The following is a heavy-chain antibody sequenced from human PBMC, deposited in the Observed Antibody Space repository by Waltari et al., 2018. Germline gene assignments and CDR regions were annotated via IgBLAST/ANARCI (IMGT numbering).Heavy chain of an antibody. CDR1: GGTFSSYA. J-gene: IGHJ6*02. V-gene: IGHV1-69*05. CDR2: IIPIFGTA. D-gene: IGHD4-17*01. Sequence: QVQLVQSGAEVKKPGSSVKVSCKASGGTFSSYAISWVRQAPGQGLEWMGGIIPIFGTANYAQKFQGRVTITTDESTSTAYMELSSLRSEDTAVYYCVRDLYGDYGIGYGMDVWGQGTTVTVSS. CDR3: VRDLYGDYGIGYGMDV.